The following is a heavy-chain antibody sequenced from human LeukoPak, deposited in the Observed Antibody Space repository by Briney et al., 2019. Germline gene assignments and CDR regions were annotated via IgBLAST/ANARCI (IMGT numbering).Heavy chain of an antibody. CDR2: ISPSGGST. D-gene: IGHD3-22*01. Sequence: GASVKVSCKASGCTFSSYNIKWVRQAPGQGLEFMGRISPSGGSTSYAQKFQGRVTMTRDTSTSTFYMEVSSLTSEDTAIYYRARAGVYDSTGYYSSSHPASDYWGQGTLVTVSS. CDR1: GCTFSSYN. V-gene: IGHV1-46*01. CDR3: ARAGVYDSTGYYSSSHPASDY. J-gene: IGHJ4*02.